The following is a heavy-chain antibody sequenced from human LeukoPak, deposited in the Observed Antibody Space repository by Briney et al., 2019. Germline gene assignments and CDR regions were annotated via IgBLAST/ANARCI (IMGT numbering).Heavy chain of an antibody. J-gene: IGHJ4*02. CDR1: GFIFSNYA. D-gene: IGHD6-6*01. CDR2: ISFDGTSK. Sequence: PGGSLRLSCAASGFIFSNYAMHWVRQTPGNGLEWVAVISFDGTSKYYADSVKGRFTISRDNSENTLYLQMNSLRAEDTAVYYCAKDFFASTAARPHYWGQGTLVTVSS. CDR3: AKDFFASTAARPHY. V-gene: IGHV3-30-3*01.